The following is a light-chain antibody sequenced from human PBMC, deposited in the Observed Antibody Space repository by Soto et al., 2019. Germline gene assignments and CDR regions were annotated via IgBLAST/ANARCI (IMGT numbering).Light chain of an antibody. CDR3: QQYYRTPLT. Sequence: DIVMTQSPDSLAVSLGERATINCKSSQSVLYSPNNKNYLAWYQHKPGQPPKMLIYWASTRESGVPDRFSGSGSGTDFTLTISSLQAEDVAVYFCQQYYRTPLTFGGGTKVDIK. CDR1: QSVLYSPNNKNY. J-gene: IGKJ4*01. CDR2: WAS. V-gene: IGKV4-1*01.